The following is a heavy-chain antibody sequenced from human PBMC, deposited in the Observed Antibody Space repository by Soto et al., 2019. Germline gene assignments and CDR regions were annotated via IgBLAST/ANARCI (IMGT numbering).Heavy chain of an antibody. D-gene: IGHD6-19*01. V-gene: IGHV3-9*01. J-gene: IGHJ4*02. CDR1: GFTFDDYA. CDR2: ISWNSGSI. CDR3: AKEGVAGTLDY. Sequence: EVQLVESGGGLVQPGRSLRLSCAASGFTFDDYAMHWVRQAPGKGLEWVSGISWNSGSIGYADSVKGRFTISRDNAKNSLDLQMNSLRAEDTALYYCAKEGVAGTLDYWGQGTLVTVSS.